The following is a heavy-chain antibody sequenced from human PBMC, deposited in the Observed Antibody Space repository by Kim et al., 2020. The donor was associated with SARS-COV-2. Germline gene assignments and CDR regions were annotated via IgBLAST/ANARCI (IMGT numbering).Heavy chain of an antibody. J-gene: IGHJ4*02. CDR1: GFTFTSYA. CDR3: AKVGIAVAGTWPNIDY. CDR2: ISGSGSST. V-gene: IGHV3-23*01. D-gene: IGHD6-19*01. Sequence: GGSLRLSCAASGFTFTSYAMRWVRQAPGKGLEWVSAISGSGSSTFYADSVKGRFTISRDNSKNTLYLQMNSLRAEDTAVYYCAKVGIAVAGTWPNIDYWGQGTLVTVSS.